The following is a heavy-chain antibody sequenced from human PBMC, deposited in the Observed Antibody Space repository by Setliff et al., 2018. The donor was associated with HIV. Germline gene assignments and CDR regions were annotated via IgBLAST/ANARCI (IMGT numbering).Heavy chain of an antibody. CDR2: IYYSGTT. CDR1: GGSISSGSHY. V-gene: IGHV4-39*02. CDR3: AREFSSSSFDQ. Sequence: SETLSLPCSVSGGSISSGSHYWGWIRQAPGKGLEWIGNIYYSGTTFYNPSLKSRVSISVDTSRNEFSLKLTSVTAADTAVYYCAREFSSSSFDQWGQGTLVTVSS. D-gene: IGHD6-6*01. J-gene: IGHJ4*02.